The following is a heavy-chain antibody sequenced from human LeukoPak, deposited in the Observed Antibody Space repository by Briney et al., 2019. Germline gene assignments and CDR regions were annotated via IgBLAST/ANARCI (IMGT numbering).Heavy chain of an antibody. CDR2: IISSSSYI. CDR3: ARGGIRFLEWLLSLC. D-gene: IGHD3-3*01. J-gene: IGHJ4*02. Sequence: GGSLRLSCAASGFTFSSYSMNWVRQAPGKWLEWVSSIISSSSYIYYADSVKGRFTISRDNAKNSLYLQMNSLRAEDTAVYYCARGGIRFLEWLLSLCWGQGTLVTVSS. CDR1: GFTFSSYS. V-gene: IGHV3-21*01.